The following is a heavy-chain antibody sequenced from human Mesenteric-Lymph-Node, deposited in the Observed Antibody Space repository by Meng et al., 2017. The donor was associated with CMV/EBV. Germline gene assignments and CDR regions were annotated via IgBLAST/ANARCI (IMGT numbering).Heavy chain of an antibody. CDR3: AREASATLYYYYGMDV. D-gene: IGHD6-25*01. CDR1: GFTFSSYA. V-gene: IGHV3-30*04. Sequence: GESLKISCAASGFTFSSYATHWVRQAPGKGLEWVAVISYDGSNKYYADSVKGRFTISRDNSKSTLYLQMNSLRAEDTAVYYCAREASATLYYYYGMDVWGQGTTVTVSS. CDR2: ISYDGSNK. J-gene: IGHJ6*02.